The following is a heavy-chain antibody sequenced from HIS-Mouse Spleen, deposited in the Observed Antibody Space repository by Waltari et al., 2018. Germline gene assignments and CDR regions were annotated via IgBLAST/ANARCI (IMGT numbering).Heavy chain of an antibody. D-gene: IGHD6-13*01. CDR3: AREIPYSSSWYDWYFDL. V-gene: IGHV4-39*07. J-gene: IGHJ2*01. CDR2: IYYSGRT. Sequence: QLQLQESGPGLVKPSETLSLTCTVAGGSIRSSSYYWGWIRQPPGKGLDWIGSIYYSGRTYYNPSLKSRVTISVDTSKNQFSLKLSSVTAADTAVYYCAREIPYSSSWYDWYFDLWGRGTLVTVSS. CDR1: GGSIRSSSYY.